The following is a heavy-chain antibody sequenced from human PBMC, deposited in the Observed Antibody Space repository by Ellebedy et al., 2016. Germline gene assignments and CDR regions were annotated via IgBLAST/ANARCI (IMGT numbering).Heavy chain of an antibody. CDR1: GYTFTSYA. CDR2: INAGNGNT. CDR3: ARVSYGTIVVVITPDY. Sequence: ASVKVSXKASGYTFTSYAIHWVRQAPGQRLEWMGWINAGNGNTKYSQNFQGRVTITRDTSASTAYMELSSLRSDDTAVYYSARVSYGTIVVVITPDYWGQGTLVTVSS. J-gene: IGHJ4*02. D-gene: IGHD3-22*01. V-gene: IGHV1-3*01.